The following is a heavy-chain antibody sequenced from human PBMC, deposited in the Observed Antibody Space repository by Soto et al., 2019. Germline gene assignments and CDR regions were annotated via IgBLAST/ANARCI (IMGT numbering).Heavy chain of an antibody. D-gene: IGHD5-18*01. V-gene: IGHV5-51*01. CDR1: EYSFNNYW. Sequence: EVQLVQSGAEVKKPGESLKISCKVSEYSFNNYWIDWVRQVPGKGLEWMGIIYVGDSDTRYSPSFQGQVTISADKSINTAYLQWSSLKASDTAKYYCARHSGRDGYNSGFYGMDVWGQGTTVTVSS. CDR2: IYVGDSDT. J-gene: IGHJ6*02. CDR3: ARHSGRDGYNSGFYGMDV.